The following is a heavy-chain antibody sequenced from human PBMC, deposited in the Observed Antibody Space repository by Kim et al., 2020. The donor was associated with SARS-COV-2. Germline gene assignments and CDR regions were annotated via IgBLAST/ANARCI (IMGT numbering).Heavy chain of an antibody. J-gene: IGHJ4*02. CDR2: INHSGST. CDR1: GGSFSGYY. D-gene: IGHD5-12*01. CDR3: ARVGEMATIDY. V-gene: IGHV4-34*01. Sequence: SETLSLTCAVYGGSFSGYYWSWIRQPPGKGLEWIGEINHSGSTNYNPSLKSRVTISVDTSKNQFSLKLSSVTAADTAVYYCARVGEMATIDYWGQGTLVT.